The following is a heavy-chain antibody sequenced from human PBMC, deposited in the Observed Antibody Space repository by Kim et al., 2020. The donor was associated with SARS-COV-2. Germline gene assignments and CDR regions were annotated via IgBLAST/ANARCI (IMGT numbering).Heavy chain of an antibody. CDR1: GFTFDDYT. D-gene: IGHD6-19*01. V-gene: IGHV3-43*01. J-gene: IGHJ4*02. CDR3: AKSGPYSSGWSTFDY. CDR2: ISWDGGST. Sequence: GGSLRLSCAASGFTFDDYTMHWVRQAPGKGLEWVSLISWDGGSTYYADSVKGRFTISRDNSKNSLYLQMNSLRTEDTALYYCAKSGPYSSGWSTFDYWGQGTLVTVSS.